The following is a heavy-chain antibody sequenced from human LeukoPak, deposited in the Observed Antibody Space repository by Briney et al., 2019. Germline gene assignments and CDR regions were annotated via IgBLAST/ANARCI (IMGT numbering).Heavy chain of an antibody. CDR2: ISYSGTTI. CDR1: GFTFSGHY. CDR3: ARVSATTVTIYS. V-gene: IGHV3-11*01. J-gene: IGHJ4*02. Sequence: PGGSLRLSCAASGFTFSGHYMSWIRQAPGKGLEWFSYISYSGTTIYYADSVKGRFTISRDNARNSLYLQMNSLRADDTAMYYCARVSATTVTIYSWGQGTLVTVSS. D-gene: IGHD4-17*01.